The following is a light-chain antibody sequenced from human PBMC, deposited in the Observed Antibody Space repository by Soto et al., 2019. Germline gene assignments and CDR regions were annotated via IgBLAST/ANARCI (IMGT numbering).Light chain of an antibody. CDR3: QQYGTSRDT. CDR2: AIS. Sequence: EIVLTQSPGTLSLSPGERATLSCRASQRVSSNYLAWYQQKPGQSPTLLIYAISYRATGIPDRFSGSGSGTDFTLTINRLEPEDFAVYYCQQYGTSRDTFGPGTKVEIK. V-gene: IGKV3-20*01. J-gene: IGKJ3*01. CDR1: QRVSSNY.